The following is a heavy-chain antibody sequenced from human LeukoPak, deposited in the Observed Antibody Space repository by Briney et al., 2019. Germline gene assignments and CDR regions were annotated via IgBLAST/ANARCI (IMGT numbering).Heavy chain of an antibody. CDR3: AKGQLWLLDY. Sequence: QPGGSLRLSCAASGFTFSSYGMHWVRQAPGKGLEWVAFIRYDGSNKYYADSVKGRFTVSRDNSKNTLYLQMNSLRAEDTAVYYCAKGQLWLLDYWGQGTLVTVSS. V-gene: IGHV3-30*02. J-gene: IGHJ4*02. D-gene: IGHD5-18*01. CDR2: IRYDGSNK. CDR1: GFTFSSYG.